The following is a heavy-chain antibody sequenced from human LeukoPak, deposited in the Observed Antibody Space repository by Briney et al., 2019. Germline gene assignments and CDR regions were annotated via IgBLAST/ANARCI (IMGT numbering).Heavy chain of an antibody. CDR3: VGCSGGSCHSGAFEI. CDR2: ANYRSKWYY. D-gene: IGHD2-15*01. CDR1: GDSVSRNSAA. J-gene: IGHJ3*02. Sequence: SQTLSLTCAISGDSVSRNSAAWNWIRQSPSRGPGWLARANYRSKWYYDYAVSVKSRMSINTDTSKNQFTLQLNSVTPEDTAVYYCVGCSGGSCHSGAFEIWGQGTMVTVSS. V-gene: IGHV6-1*01.